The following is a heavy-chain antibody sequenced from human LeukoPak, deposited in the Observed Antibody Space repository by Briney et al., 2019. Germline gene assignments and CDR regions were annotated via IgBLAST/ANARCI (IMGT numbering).Heavy chain of an antibody. D-gene: IGHD3-22*01. CDR2: INPNSGGT. Sequence: ASVKVSCKASGYTFTGYYMHWVRQAPGQGLEWMGWINPNSGGTNYAQKFQGRVTMTRDTSISTAYMELSRLRSDDTAVYYCARDWYYYDSSGPPWGQGTLVTVSS. CDR3: ARDWYYYDSSGPP. J-gene: IGHJ5*02. CDR1: GYTFTGYY. V-gene: IGHV1-2*02.